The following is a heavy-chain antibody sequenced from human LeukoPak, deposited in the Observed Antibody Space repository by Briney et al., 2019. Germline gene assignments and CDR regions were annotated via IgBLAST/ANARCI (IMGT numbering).Heavy chain of an antibody. V-gene: IGHV1-24*01. CDR1: GYTLTELS. Sequence: ASVKVSCKVSGYTLTELSMHWVRQAPGKGLEWMGGFDPEDGETIYAQKFQGRVTMTEDTSTDTACMELSSLRSEDTAVYYCATPSNYGDYVSVPGYYYYYGMDVWGQGTTVTVSS. CDR2: FDPEDGET. D-gene: IGHD4-17*01. J-gene: IGHJ6*02. CDR3: ATPSNYGDYVSVPGYYYYYGMDV.